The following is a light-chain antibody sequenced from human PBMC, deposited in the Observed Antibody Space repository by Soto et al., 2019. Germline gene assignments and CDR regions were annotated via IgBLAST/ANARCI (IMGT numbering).Light chain of an antibody. CDR2: EGS. CDR3: CSFAGGTTFYV. V-gene: IGLV2-23*01. Sequence: QSVLTRPASVSESPGQSITISCTGTNSDVGDYNLVSWYQHHPDKAPKLMIYEGSKRPSGVSNRFSGSKSGNTASLTISGLQAEDEAHYSCCSFAGGTTFYVFGTGTKVTVL. CDR1: NSDVGDYNL. J-gene: IGLJ1*01.